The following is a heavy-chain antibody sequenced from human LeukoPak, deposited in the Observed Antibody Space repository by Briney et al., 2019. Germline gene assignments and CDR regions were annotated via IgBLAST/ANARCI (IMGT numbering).Heavy chain of an antibody. CDR3: ARLTRFRDGYNPPLGY. J-gene: IGHJ4*02. V-gene: IGHV4-39*01. D-gene: IGHD5-24*01. Sequence: SETLSLTCTVSGGSISSSSYYWGWIRQPPGKGLEWIGSIYYSGSTYYNPSLKRRVTISVDTSKNQFSLKLSSVTAADTAAYYCARLTRFRDGYNPPLGYWGQGTLVTVSS. CDR2: IYYSGST. CDR1: GGSISSSSYY.